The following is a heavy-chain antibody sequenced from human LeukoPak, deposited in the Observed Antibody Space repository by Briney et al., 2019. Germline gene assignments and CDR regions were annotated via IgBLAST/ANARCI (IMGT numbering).Heavy chain of an antibody. J-gene: IGHJ4*02. V-gene: IGHV1-2*02. Sequence: ASVKVSCKASGYTFTGYYMHWVRQAPGQGLEWMGWINPNTGGTNYAQKFQDRVTMTRDTSISTAYMELSSLRSEDMAVYYCARDTSGTFDYWGQGTLVTVSS. CDR1: GYTFTGYY. CDR2: INPNTGGT. CDR3: ARDTSGTFDY. D-gene: IGHD3-10*01.